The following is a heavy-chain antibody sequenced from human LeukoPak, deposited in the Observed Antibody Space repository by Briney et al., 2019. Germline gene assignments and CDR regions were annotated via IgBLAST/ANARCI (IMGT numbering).Heavy chain of an antibody. CDR1: GFTFDDYG. D-gene: IGHD3-22*01. V-gene: IGHV3-20*04. Sequence: PGGSLRLSCAASGFTFDDYGMSWVRQAPGKGLEWVSGINWNGGSTGYADSVKGRFTISRDNAKNSLYLQMNSLRAEDTALYYCATMDYYDSSGYPDYWGLGTLVTVSS. CDR3: ATMDYYDSSGYPDY. CDR2: INWNGGST. J-gene: IGHJ4*02.